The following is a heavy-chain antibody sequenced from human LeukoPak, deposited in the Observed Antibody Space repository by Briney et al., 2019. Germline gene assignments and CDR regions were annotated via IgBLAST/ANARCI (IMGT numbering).Heavy chain of an antibody. CDR3: ARDSDSYGMDV. D-gene: IGHD3-3*01. CDR2: IYYSGST. CDR1: GGSISSYY. Sequence: SETLSLTCTVSGGSISSYYRSWIRQPPGKGLEWIGYIYYSGSTNYNPSLKSRVTISVDTSKNQFSLKLSSVTAADTAVYYCARDSDSYGMDVWGQGTTDTVSS. V-gene: IGHV4-59*01. J-gene: IGHJ6*02.